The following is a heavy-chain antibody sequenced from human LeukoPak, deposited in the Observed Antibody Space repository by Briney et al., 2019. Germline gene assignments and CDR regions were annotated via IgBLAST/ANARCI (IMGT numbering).Heavy chain of an antibody. CDR1: GFTFSSYA. D-gene: IGHD6-13*01. V-gene: IGHV3-23*01. Sequence: GSLKLSCAASGFTFSSYAMSWVRQAPGKGLEGVSAISGSGGSTYYTDSVKGRFTISRDNSKNTLYLQMNSLRAEDTAVYYCAKRAKGTDSSSWLDYWGQGTLVTVSS. CDR2: ISGSGGST. J-gene: IGHJ4*02. CDR3: AKRAKGTDSSSWLDY.